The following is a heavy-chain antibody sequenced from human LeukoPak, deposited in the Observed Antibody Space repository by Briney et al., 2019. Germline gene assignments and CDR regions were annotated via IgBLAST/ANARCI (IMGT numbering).Heavy chain of an antibody. V-gene: IGHV4-34*01. D-gene: IGHD3-10*01. Sequence: PSETLSLTCAVYGGSFSGYYWSWIRLPPGKGLEWIGEINHSGSTNYNPSLKSRVTISVDTSKNQFSLKLSSVTAADTAVYYCARGSRLVRGVHNWFDPWGQGTLVTVSS. CDR1: GGSFSGYY. CDR2: INHSGST. CDR3: ARGSRLVRGVHNWFDP. J-gene: IGHJ5*02.